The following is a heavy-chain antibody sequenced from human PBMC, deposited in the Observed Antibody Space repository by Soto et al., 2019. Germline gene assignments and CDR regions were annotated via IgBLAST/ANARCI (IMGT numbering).Heavy chain of an antibody. CDR2: IYPGDSDT. V-gene: IGHV5-51*01. J-gene: IGHJ3*02. D-gene: IGHD6-13*01. CDR1: GYSFTSYW. Sequence: GESLKISCKGSGYSFTSYWIGWVRQMPGKGLEWMGIIYPGDSDTRYSPSFQGQVTISADKSISTAYLQWSSLKASDTAMYYCARSSGTAARTDAFDIWGQGTMVTVSS. CDR3: ARSSGTAARTDAFDI.